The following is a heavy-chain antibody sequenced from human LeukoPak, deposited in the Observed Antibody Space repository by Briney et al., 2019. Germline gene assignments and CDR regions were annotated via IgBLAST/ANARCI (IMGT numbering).Heavy chain of an antibody. D-gene: IGHD3-10*01. V-gene: IGHV4-61*02. CDR1: GDSISTGGYF. Sequence: SETLSLTCTVSGDSISTGGYFWSWIRQPAGMGLEWIGRIYAGGKTNYNPSLRSRVTISVGTSRNQFSLKLNSVTAADTAVYYCARMDYYGSGTYHSWFDPWGQGTLVTVSS. J-gene: IGHJ5*02. CDR2: IYAGGKT. CDR3: ARMDYYGSGTYHSWFDP.